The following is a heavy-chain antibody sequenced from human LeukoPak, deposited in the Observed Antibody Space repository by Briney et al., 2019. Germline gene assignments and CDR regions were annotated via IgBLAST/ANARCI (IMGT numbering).Heavy chain of an antibody. Sequence: GGSLRLSCAASGFIFSHNWMSWVRQVPGKGLEWVANLKPDGSDKYYVDSVKGRFTISRDNARNSLYLQMDSLRAEDTAVYYCATELQWSFYYWGQGTLVTVSS. J-gene: IGHJ4*02. CDR2: LKPDGSDK. CDR1: GFIFSHNW. D-gene: IGHD2-15*01. V-gene: IGHV3-7*02. CDR3: ATELQWSFYY.